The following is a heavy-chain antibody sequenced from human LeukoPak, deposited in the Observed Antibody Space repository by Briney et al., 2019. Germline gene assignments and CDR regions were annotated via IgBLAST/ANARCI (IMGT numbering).Heavy chain of an antibody. J-gene: IGHJ6*03. V-gene: IGHV1-2*02. Sequence: ASVKVSCTASGYTFTDYYLHWLRQAPGQGLEWMGWMHPNSGGTNYAQNFQGRVTMTRDTSITTAYMELSRLTSDDTAVYYCAKGHSSWYYYYYYYMDVWGKGTTVTVSS. CDR1: GYTFTDYY. CDR2: MHPNSGGT. CDR3: AKGHSSWYYYYYYYMDV. D-gene: IGHD6-13*01.